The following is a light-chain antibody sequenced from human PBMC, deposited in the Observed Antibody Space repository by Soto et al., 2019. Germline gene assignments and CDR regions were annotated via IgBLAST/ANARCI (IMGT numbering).Light chain of an antibody. CDR2: GAF. J-gene: IGKJ4*01. Sequence: EIVMTQSPTTLSVSPGERATLSCRASQSVSSNLAWYQQKPGQAPRLLIYGAFTRATAFPARFSGSGSGTEFTLTISSLQSEDFAVYYCQQYDTWPPLTFGGGTKVQIK. CDR1: QSVSSN. CDR3: QQYDTWPPLT. V-gene: IGKV3-15*01.